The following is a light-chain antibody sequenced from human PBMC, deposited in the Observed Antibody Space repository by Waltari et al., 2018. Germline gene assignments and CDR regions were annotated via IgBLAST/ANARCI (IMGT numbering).Light chain of an antibody. V-gene: IGLV3-21*04. CDR3: QVWDSSSDPVI. Sequence: SYVLTQTPSVSVAPRKTARITCGGDNIGTKSVHWYQQKPGQAPVLVIYDDRDRASGSPERSSGTNAGNTATLTISRVEAGDEADYYCQVWDSSSDPVIFGGGTKLTVL. CDR1: NIGTKS. CDR2: DDR. J-gene: IGLJ2*01.